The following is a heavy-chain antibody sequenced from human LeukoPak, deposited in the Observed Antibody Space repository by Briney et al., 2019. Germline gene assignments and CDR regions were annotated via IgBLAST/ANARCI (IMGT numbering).Heavy chain of an antibody. CDR2: IYYSGST. Sequence: SETLSLTCTVSGGSISSYYWSWIRQPPGKGLEWIGYIYYSGSTNYNPSLKSRVTISVDTSKNQFSLKLSSVTAADTAVYYCARAGYYDSSGIYYYYYMDVWGKGTTVTVSS. CDR1: GGSISSYY. CDR3: ARAGYYDSSGIYYYYYMDV. D-gene: IGHD3-22*01. J-gene: IGHJ6*03. V-gene: IGHV4-59*01.